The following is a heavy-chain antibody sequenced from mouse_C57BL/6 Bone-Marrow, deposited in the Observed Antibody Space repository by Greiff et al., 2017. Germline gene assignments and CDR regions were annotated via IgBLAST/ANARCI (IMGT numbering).Heavy chain of an antibody. J-gene: IGHJ2*01. D-gene: IGHD2-2*01. CDR1: GFTFSSYA. CDR2: ISDGGSYT. Sequence: EVNVVESGGGLVKPGGSLKLSCAASGFTFSSYAMSWVRQTPEKRLEWVATISDGGSYTYYPDNVKGRFTISRDNAKNNLYLQMSHLKSEDTAMYYCARDLLWLRRGVDYWGQGTTLTVSS. V-gene: IGHV5-4*01. CDR3: ARDLLWLRRGVDY.